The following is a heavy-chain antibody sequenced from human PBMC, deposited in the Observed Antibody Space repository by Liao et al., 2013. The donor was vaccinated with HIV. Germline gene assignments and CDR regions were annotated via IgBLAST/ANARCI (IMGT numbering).Heavy chain of an antibody. CDR2: IYYSGST. D-gene: IGHD2-21*01. CDR1: GGSIRSYY. J-gene: IGHJ4*02. V-gene: IGHV4-59*01. Sequence: QVQLQESVPGQVKPSETLSLTCSVSGGSIRSYYWSWIRQPPGKGLEWIGYIYYSGSTIYNPSLKSRVTISVDTSKKQFSLKVRSVTAADTAVYYCARQFCGGDCLFDFWGQGTLVTVSS. CDR3: ARQFCGGDCLFDF.